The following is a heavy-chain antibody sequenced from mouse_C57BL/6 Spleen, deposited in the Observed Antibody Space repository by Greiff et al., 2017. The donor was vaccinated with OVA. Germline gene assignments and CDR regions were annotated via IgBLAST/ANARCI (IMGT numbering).Heavy chain of an antibody. V-gene: IGHV3-1*01. CDR1: GYSITSGYD. CDR2: ISYSGST. CDR3: ARSPRDYGSSYAMDY. Sequence: VQLKESGPGMVKPSQSLSLTCTVTGYSITSGYDWHWIRHFPGNKLEWMGYISYSGSTNYNPSLKSRISITHDTSKNHFFLKLNSVTTEDTATYYCARSPRDYGSSYAMDYWGQGTSVTVSS. J-gene: IGHJ4*01. D-gene: IGHD1-1*01.